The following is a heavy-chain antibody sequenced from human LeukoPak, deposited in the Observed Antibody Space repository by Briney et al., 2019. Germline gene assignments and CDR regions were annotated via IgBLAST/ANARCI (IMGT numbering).Heavy chain of an antibody. CDR3: ARDSSGGSPAY. V-gene: IGHV3-7*03. D-gene: IGHD3-10*01. CDR1: GFTFNTYW. CDR2: IKQDGSEK. Sequence: GGSLRLSCASSGFTFNTYWMSWVRQAPGKGLEWLANIKQDGSEKYYVDSVKGRFTISRDNAKNSLYLQMNSLRAEDTAVYYCARDSSGGSPAYWGQGTLVTVSS. J-gene: IGHJ4*02.